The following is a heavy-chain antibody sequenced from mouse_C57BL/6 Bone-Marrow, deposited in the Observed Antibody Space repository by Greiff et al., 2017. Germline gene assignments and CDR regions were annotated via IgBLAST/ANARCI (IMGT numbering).Heavy chain of an antibody. CDR3: ASGSYFDV. CDR2: INPYNGGT. CDR1: GYTFTDYY. Sequence: DVRLQESGPVLVKPGASVKMSCKASGYTFTDYYMNWVKQSHGKSLEWIGVINPYNGGTSYNQKFKGKATLTVDKSSSTAYMELNSLTSEDSAVYYCASGSYFDVWGTGTTVTVSS. J-gene: IGHJ1*03. D-gene: IGHD4-1*01. V-gene: IGHV1-19*01.